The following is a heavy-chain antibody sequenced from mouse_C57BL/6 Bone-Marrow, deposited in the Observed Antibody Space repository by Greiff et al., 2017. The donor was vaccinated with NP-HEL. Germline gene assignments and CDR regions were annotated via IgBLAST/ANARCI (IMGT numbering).Heavy chain of an antibody. CDR1: GYTFTDYE. Sequence: VQLQQSGAELVRPGASVTLSCKASGYTFTDYEMHWVKQTPVHGLELIGAIDPETGGTAYHQKFKGQAILTADKSSSTAYMELRSLTSEDSAVYYCTRWPSTMVTTPFAYWGQGTLVTVSA. CDR3: TRWPSTMVTTPFAY. V-gene: IGHV1-15*01. D-gene: IGHD2-2*01. J-gene: IGHJ3*01. CDR2: IDPETGGT.